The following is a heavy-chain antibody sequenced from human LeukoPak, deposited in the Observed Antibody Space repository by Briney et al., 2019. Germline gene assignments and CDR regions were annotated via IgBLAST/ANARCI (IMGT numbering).Heavy chain of an antibody. D-gene: IGHD5-18*01. V-gene: IGHV4-39*07. CDR1: GGSISSSPYY. J-gene: IGHJ5*02. CDR2: IYYSGTT. CDR3: AKGAGGFSYYNWFDP. Sequence: SETLSLTCTVSGGSISSSPYYWGWIRQPPGKGLEWIGSIYYSGTTHYNPSLESRVTISVDTSKNQFSLKLPAVTAADTAIYYCAKGAGGFSYYNWFDPWGQGTLVTVSS.